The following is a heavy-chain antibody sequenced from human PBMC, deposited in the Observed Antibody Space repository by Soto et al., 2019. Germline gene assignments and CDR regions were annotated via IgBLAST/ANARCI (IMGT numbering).Heavy chain of an antibody. D-gene: IGHD2-2*01. V-gene: IGHV4-30-4*01. Sequence: ASETLSLTCTVSGGSISSGDYYWSWIRQPPGKGLEWIGYIYYSGSTYYNPSLKSRVTISVDTSKNQFSLKLSSVTAADTAVYYCARVTIVCHYCSSTTPRQYWFDPWGQGTLVTVSS. CDR3: ARVTIVCHYCSSTTPRQYWFDP. CDR1: GGSISSGDYY. CDR2: IYYSGST. J-gene: IGHJ5*02.